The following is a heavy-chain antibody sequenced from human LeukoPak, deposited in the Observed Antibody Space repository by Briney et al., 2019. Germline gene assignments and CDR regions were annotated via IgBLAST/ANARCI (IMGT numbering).Heavy chain of an antibody. Sequence: GGSLRLSCAASGFTFSSYAMHWVRQAPGKGLEWVAAISYDGSNKYYADSVKGRFTISRDNSKNTLYLQMNSLRAEDTAVYYCARLNLYYYDSSGYGYWGQGTLVTVSS. D-gene: IGHD3-22*01. CDR3: ARLNLYYYDSSGYGY. V-gene: IGHV3-30-3*01. CDR2: ISYDGSNK. CDR1: GFTFSSYA. J-gene: IGHJ4*02.